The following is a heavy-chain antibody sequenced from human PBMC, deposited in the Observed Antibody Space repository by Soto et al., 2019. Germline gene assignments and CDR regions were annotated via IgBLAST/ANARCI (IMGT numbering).Heavy chain of an antibody. J-gene: IGHJ4*02. Sequence: ASVKLSAKASGYTFSNYYIHWVRQAPGQGLEWMGWINPNSGGTKYAPKFQGGVTMTRDTSITTAYMELSRLRSGDTAVYYCAREPATAKPEGVDFWGQGTLVTVS. CDR3: AREPATAKPEGVDF. V-gene: IGHV1-2*02. CDR2: INPNSGGT. D-gene: IGHD1-1*01. CDR1: GYTFSNYY.